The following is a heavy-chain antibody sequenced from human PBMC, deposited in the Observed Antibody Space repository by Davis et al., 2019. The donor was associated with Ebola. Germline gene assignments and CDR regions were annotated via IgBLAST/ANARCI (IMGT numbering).Heavy chain of an antibody. V-gene: IGHV3-30*02. CDR3: AKWSGDWGSYKFDY. D-gene: IGHD3-16*01. Sequence: GESLKISCAASGFTFSSLGMFWVRQAPGKGLEWVAFIRFDGSEKYYADSVKGRFTISRENSKATLDLQMNSLRAEDTAVYYCAKWSGDWGSYKFDYWGQGTLVTVSS. CDR2: IRFDGSEK. J-gene: IGHJ4*02. CDR1: GFTFSSLG.